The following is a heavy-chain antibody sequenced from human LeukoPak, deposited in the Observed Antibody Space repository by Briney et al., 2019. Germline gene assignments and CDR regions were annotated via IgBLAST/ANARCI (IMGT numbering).Heavy chain of an antibody. J-gene: IGHJ4*02. D-gene: IGHD3-22*01. CDR3: ATIHYYDSSGSYGPLGDY. CDR2: ISGSGGST. Sequence: RGSPRLSCAPSGFTSSSYAMSWVRQAPGKGLGCGSAISGSGGSTYYADSVKGRFTISRDNSKNTLYLQMNSLRAEDTDVYYCATIHYYDSSGSYGPLGDYWGQGTLVTVSS. CDR1: GFTSSSYA. V-gene: IGHV3-23*01.